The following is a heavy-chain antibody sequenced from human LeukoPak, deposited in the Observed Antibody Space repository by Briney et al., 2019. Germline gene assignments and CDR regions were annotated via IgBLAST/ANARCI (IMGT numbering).Heavy chain of an antibody. J-gene: IGHJ4*01. V-gene: IGHV3-74*01. CDR1: GFSFSNYW. CDR3: GKERYGGSSVVDY. Sequence: GGSLRLSCAASGFSFSNYWFHWVRQAPGEGLVWVSRTNEHGTIINYADSVKGRFTISRDNSKNTVYLQMNSLRVEDTAVYHCGKERYGGSSVVDYWGHGTLVTVSS. D-gene: IGHD6-6*01. CDR2: TNEHGTII.